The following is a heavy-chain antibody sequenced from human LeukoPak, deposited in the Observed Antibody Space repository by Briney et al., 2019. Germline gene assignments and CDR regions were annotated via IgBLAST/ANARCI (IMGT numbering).Heavy chain of an antibody. CDR2: MYYSGST. Sequence: PSETLSLTCTVSGGAITNYYWSWIRQPPGKGLEWIGYMYYSGSTNYNPSLKSRVTMSVDTSNNQISLKMTSLTAADTAVYYCVRAPAGQPYYYMDVWGKGTTVTVSS. V-gene: IGHV4-59*01. J-gene: IGHJ6*03. D-gene: IGHD2-2*01. CDR1: GGAITNYY. CDR3: VRAPAGQPYYYMDV.